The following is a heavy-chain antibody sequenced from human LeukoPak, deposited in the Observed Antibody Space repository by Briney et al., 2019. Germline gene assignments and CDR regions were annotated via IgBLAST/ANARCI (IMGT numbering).Heavy chain of an antibody. J-gene: IGHJ4*02. CDR3: ASLYSGSYSSDY. CDR1: GGTFSSYA. CDR2: IIPIFGTA. Sequence: GASVKVSCKASGGTFSSYAISWVRQAPGQGLEWMGGIIPIFGTANYAQKFQGRVTITTDESTSTAYMELSSLRSEDTAVYYCASLYSGSYSSDYWGQGTLVTASS. V-gene: IGHV1-69*05. D-gene: IGHD1-26*01.